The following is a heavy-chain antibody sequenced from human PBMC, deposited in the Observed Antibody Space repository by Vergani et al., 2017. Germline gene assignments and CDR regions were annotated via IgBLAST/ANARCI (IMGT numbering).Heavy chain of an antibody. J-gene: IGHJ4*02. Sequence: EVQLLQSEGAVVQPGGSLRLSCVASGFTFSSHAMSWVRQGHGRGLEWVSSIKNTGDGTHYADSVKGRFTISRDNSKNTLYLRMNNLRVEDTAVYYWGSENDNDYWGQGTLVTVSS. CDR3: GSENDNDY. CDR1: GFTFSSHA. CDR2: IKNTGDGT. V-gene: IGHV3-23*01. D-gene: IGHD1-1*01.